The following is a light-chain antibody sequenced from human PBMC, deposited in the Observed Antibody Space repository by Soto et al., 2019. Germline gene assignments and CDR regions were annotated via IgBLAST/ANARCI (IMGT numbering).Light chain of an antibody. V-gene: IGKV1-9*01. Sequence: DIQLTQSPSFLSASVGDRVTITCRASQGISSYLAWYQQKPGKAPKLLIYTASTLQSGVPSRFSGSGSGTEFTLPLSSLQPEDFATYYCQQLNGYPLTFGGGTKVEIK. CDR1: QGISSY. CDR2: TAS. CDR3: QQLNGYPLT. J-gene: IGKJ4*01.